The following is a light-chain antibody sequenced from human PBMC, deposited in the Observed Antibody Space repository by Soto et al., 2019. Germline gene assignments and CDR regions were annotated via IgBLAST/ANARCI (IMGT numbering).Light chain of an antibody. J-gene: IGLJ1*01. CDR3: SSYTNINTRACV. CDR2: EVT. Sequence: ALTQPASVSWSPGQSITISCTGTSGDIGSYNRVSWYQQHPGKAPKLIIYEVTDRPSGVSNRFSGSKSGNTASLTISGLQAEDEAEYYCSSYTNINTRACVFGTGTKVTVL. CDR1: SGDIGSYNR. V-gene: IGLV2-14*01.